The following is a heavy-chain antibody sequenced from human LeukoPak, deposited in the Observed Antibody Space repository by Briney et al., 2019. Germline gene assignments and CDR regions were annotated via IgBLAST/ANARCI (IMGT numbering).Heavy chain of an antibody. CDR3: ARETAVAGDIGFIDY. Sequence: TASETLSLTCTVSGYSISSGYYWGWIRQPPGQGLEWIGSIYHSGSTYYNPSLKSRVTISVDTSKNQFSLKLSSVTAADTAVYYCARETAVAGDIGFIDYWGQGTLVTVSS. CDR2: IYHSGST. CDR1: GYSISSGYY. D-gene: IGHD6-19*01. V-gene: IGHV4-38-2*02. J-gene: IGHJ4*02.